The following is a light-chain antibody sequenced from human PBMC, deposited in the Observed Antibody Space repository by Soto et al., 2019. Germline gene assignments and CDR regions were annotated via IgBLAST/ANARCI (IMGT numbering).Light chain of an antibody. CDR3: CSYAGSNAIHVV. CDR1: SSDVGSYNL. J-gene: IGLJ2*01. V-gene: IGLV2-23*03. Sequence: QSALTQPASVSGSPGQSITISCTGTSSDVGSYNLVSWYQQHPGKAPKLMIYEGSKRPSGVSNRFSGSKSGNTASLTISGLQAEDEADHYCCSYAGSNAIHVVFGGGTKLTVL. CDR2: EGS.